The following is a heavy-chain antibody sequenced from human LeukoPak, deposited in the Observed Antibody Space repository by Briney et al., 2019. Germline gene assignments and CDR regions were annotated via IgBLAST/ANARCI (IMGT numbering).Heavy chain of an antibody. CDR1: GYTLTELS. CDR3: ATAGRVVPAAIIAFDI. V-gene: IGHV1-24*01. Sequence: ASVNVSCKVSGYTLTELSMHWVRQAPGKGLEWMGGFDPEDGETIYAQKFQGRVTMTEDTSTDTAYMELSSLRSEDAAVYYCATAGRVVPAAIIAFDIWGQGTMVTVSS. D-gene: IGHD2-2*01. J-gene: IGHJ3*02. CDR2: FDPEDGET.